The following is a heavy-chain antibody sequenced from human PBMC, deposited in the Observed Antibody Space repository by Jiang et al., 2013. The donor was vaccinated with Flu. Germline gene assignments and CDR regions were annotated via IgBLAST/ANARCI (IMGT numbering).Heavy chain of an antibody. J-gene: IGHJ4*02. Sequence: VQLVESGGGVVQPGRSLRLSCAASGFTFSSYGMHWVRQAPGKGLEWVAVMSYDGRNKSYADSVKGRFTISRDNSKNTLYLQMNSLRAEDTAVHYCAKDWDDSSGYFLDYWGQGTLVTVSS. CDR2: MSYDGRNK. V-gene: IGHV3-30*18. D-gene: IGHD3-22*01. CDR3: AKDWDDSSGYFLDY. CDR1: GFTFSSYG.